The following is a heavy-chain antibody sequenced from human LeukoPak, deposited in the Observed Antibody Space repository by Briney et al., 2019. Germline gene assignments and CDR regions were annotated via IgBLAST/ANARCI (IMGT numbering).Heavy chain of an antibody. J-gene: IGHJ4*02. CDR2: INPTGGST. V-gene: IGHV1-46*01. CDR1: GYTFTSYY. CDR3: ARGSPPRRNYDSRGYYSYYFDY. Sequence: ASVKVSCKASGYTFTSYYMHWVRQAPGQGLEWMGLINPTGGSTGYAQKFQGRVTMTTDTSTSTVYMELRSLRSDDTAVYYCARGSPPRRNYDSRGYYSYYFDYWGQGTLVTVPS. D-gene: IGHD3-22*01.